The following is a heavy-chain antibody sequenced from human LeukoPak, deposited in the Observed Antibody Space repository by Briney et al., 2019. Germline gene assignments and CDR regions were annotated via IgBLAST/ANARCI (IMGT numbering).Heavy chain of an antibody. D-gene: IGHD3-10*01. J-gene: IGHJ4*02. V-gene: IGHV4-38-2*01. CDR3: ARARHVGYGSASYANAQYYFDY. CDR2: IYYSGAT. CDR1: RFTFSDYY. Sequence: LRLSCAASRFTFSDYYMGWIRQAPGKGLEWIGSIYYSGATYYNPSLKSRVTISVDMSKNQFSLKLSSVTAADTAVYYCARARHVGYGSASYANAQYYFDYWGQGTLVTVSS.